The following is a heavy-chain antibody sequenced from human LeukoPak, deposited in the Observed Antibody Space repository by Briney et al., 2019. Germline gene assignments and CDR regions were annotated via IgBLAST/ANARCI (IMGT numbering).Heavy chain of an antibody. CDR1: GGTFSSYA. V-gene: IGHV1-69*13. CDR2: IIPIFGTA. Sequence: SVKVSCKASGGTFSSYAISWVRQAPGQGLEWMGGIIPIFGTANYAQKFQGRVTITADESTSTAYMELSSLRSEDTAVYYCARVPHDYGDYGHFDIWGQGTMVTVSS. J-gene: IGHJ3*02. CDR3: ARVPHDYGDYGHFDI. D-gene: IGHD4-17*01.